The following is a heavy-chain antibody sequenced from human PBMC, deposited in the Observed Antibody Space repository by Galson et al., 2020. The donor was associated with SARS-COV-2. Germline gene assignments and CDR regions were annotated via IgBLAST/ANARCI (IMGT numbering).Heavy chain of an antibody. V-gene: IGHV3-53*04. D-gene: IGHD3-10*01. CDR2: IYSGGST. J-gene: IGHJ6*02. CDR1: GFTVSSNY. CDR3: ARDSSWNPMVRVNYGMDV. Sequence: RSGGSLRLSCAASGFTVSSNYMSWVRQAPGKGLEWVSVIYSGGSTYYADSVKGRFTISRHNSKNTLYLQMNSLRAEDTAVYYCARDSSWNPMVRVNYGMDVWGQGTTVTVSS.